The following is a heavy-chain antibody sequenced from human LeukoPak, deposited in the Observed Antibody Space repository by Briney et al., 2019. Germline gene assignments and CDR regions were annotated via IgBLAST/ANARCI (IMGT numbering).Heavy chain of an antibody. D-gene: IGHD2-8*01. CDR3: AREDVVLVDAVRYYYGMDV. V-gene: IGHV1-46*01. CDR1: GYTFISYY. Sequence: ASVKVSCKASGYTFISYYMNWVRQAPGQGLEWMGIINPSGGSTSYAQKFQDRVTMTRDTSTSTVYMELSSLRSEDTAVYYCAREDVVLVDAVRYYYGMDVWGQGTTVTVSS. CDR2: INPSGGST. J-gene: IGHJ6*02.